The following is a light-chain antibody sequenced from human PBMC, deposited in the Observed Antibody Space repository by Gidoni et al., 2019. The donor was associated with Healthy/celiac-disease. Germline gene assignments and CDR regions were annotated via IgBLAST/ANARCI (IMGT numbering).Light chain of an antibody. J-gene: IGLJ3*02. CDR3: SSYTSSSILV. V-gene: IGLV2-14*01. CDR2: EVS. Sequence: QSALTQPASTSESPGPSITISCTGTSSDGGGYNSLSWYQQHPGKAPKLIIYEVSNRPSGVSNRCAGSKSGNTASLTSAGLQAEDEADDDCSSYTSSSILVFGGGTKLTVL. CDR1: SSDGGGYNS.